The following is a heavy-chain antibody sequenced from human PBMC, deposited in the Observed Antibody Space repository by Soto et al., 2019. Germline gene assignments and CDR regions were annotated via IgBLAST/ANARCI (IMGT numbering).Heavy chain of an antibody. CDR2: IYPSDSAT. D-gene: IGHD1-26*01. CDR3: ARGRLKGATPSAEFDH. CDR1: GYTFTHYW. Sequence: HRESLKISCKGSGYTFTHYWIGWVRQVPGKGLEWLGVIYPSDSATRYNPSFQGQVAMSADPSINTAYLQWSSLKASDTAMYFCARGRLKGATPSAEFDHWGQGTQVTVSS. J-gene: IGHJ5*02. V-gene: IGHV5-51*01.